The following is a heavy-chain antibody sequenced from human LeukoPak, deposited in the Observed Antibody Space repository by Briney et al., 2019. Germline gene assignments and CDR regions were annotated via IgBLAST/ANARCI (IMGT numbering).Heavy chain of an antibody. CDR2: ISYDGSNK. Sequence: PGGSLRLSCAASGFTFNSYGMHWVRRAPGKGLEWVAVISYDGSNKYYADSVKGRFTVSRDNSKNTLYLQMNSLRAEDTAVYYCARDRGMEATIESYYFDYWGQGTLVTVSS. J-gene: IGHJ4*02. V-gene: IGHV3-30*03. D-gene: IGHD5-12*01. CDR3: ARDRGMEATIESYYFDY. CDR1: GFTFNSYG.